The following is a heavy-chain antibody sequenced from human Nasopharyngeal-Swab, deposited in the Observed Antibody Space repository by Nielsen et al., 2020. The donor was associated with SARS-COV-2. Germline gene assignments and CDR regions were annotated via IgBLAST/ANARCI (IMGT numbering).Heavy chain of an antibody. Sequence: SETLSLTCTVSGGSITSYYWSWIRQPPGKGLEWIGSIYYSGSTNYNPSLNSRVTISLDTSKTQFSLRLSSVTSADTAVYYCARSLVGVSRHFDYWGQGALVTVSS. J-gene: IGHJ4*02. CDR1: GGSITSYY. CDR3: ARSLVGVSRHFDY. V-gene: IGHV4-59*01. D-gene: IGHD1-26*01. CDR2: IYYSGST.